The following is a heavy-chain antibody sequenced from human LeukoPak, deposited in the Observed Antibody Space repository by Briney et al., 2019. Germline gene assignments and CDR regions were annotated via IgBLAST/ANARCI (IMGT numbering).Heavy chain of an antibody. CDR1: GFTFSSYW. V-gene: IGHV3-7*01. D-gene: IGHD3-3*01. J-gene: IGHJ4*02. CDR2: IKQDGSEK. CDR3: AREELSGYDFWSGYSLKYHFDY. Sequence: GGSLRLSCAASGFTFSSYWMSWVRQAPGKGLEWVANIKQDGSEKYYVDSVKGRFTISRDNAKNSLYLQMNSLRAEDTAVYYCAREELSGYDFWSGYSLKYHFDYWGQGTLVTASS.